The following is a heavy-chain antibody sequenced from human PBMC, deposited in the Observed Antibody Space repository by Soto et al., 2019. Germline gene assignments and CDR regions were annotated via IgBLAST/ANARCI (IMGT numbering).Heavy chain of an antibody. CDR1: GGSFSGYY. J-gene: IGHJ4*02. V-gene: IGHV4-34*01. CDR3: ARFPSDY. Sequence: SETLSLTCAVYGGSFSGYYWSWIRQPPGEGLEWIGEINHSGSTNYNPSLKSRVTISVDTSKNQFSLKLSSVTAADTAVYYCARFPSDYWGPGTLVTVSS. CDR2: INHSGST.